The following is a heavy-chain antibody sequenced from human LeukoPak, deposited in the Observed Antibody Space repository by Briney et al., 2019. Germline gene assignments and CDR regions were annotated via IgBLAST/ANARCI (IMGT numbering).Heavy chain of an antibody. J-gene: IGHJ4*02. V-gene: IGHV3-48*04. CDR1: GFTINNYG. Sequence: PGGSLRLSCAASGFTINNYGMNWVRQAPGKGLEWVSYISSTSTTMYYADSVKGRFTISRDNAKNSLYLQMNSLRAEDTAVYYCASGWDSSSWYYWGQGTLVTVSS. D-gene: IGHD6-13*01. CDR3: ASGWDSSSWYY. CDR2: ISSTSTTM.